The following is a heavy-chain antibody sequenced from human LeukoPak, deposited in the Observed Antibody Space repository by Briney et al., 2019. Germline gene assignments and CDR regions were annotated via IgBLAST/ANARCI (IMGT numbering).Heavy chain of an antibody. J-gene: IGHJ3*02. CDR1: GFTVSSNY. CDR2: IYSGGTT. CDR3: ASHLLYYDAFDI. V-gene: IGHV3-66*04. D-gene: IGHD2-8*01. Sequence: GGSLRLSCAASGFTVSSNYMSWVRQAPGKGLEWVSIIYSGGTTYDADSVKGRFTISRDSSKNTLYLQMNSLRAEDTAVYYCASHLLYYDAFDIWGQGTMVTVSS.